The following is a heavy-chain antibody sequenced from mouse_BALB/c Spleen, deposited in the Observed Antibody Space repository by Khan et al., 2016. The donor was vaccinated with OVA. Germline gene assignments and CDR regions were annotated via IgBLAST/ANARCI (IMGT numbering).Heavy chain of an antibody. D-gene: IGHD4-1*01. CDR1: GYSITRDYA. J-gene: IGHJ4*01. CDR3: ASELGRYYAMDY. Sequence: VLLQESGPGLVKPSQSLSLTCTVTGYSITRDYAWNWIRQFPGNKLEWMAYISNSGSTSYNPSLKSRISITRDTSKNQFFLQLNSVTTEDTATYYCASELGRYYAMDYWGQGTSVTVSS. CDR2: ISNSGST. V-gene: IGHV3-2*02.